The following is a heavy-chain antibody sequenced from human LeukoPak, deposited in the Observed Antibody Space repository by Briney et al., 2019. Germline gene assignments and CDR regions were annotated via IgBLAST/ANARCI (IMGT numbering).Heavy chain of an antibody. CDR1: GASISSYY. Sequence: SETLSLTCTVSGASISSYYWSWIRQPPGKGLEWIGCIYYSGSTNYNPSLKSRVTISVDTSKNQFSLKLTSVTAADTAVYYCARDLQSGPPVGWGQGTLVTVSS. CDR2: IYYSGST. V-gene: IGHV4-59*01. J-gene: IGHJ4*02. D-gene: IGHD3-16*01. CDR3: ARDLQSGPPVG.